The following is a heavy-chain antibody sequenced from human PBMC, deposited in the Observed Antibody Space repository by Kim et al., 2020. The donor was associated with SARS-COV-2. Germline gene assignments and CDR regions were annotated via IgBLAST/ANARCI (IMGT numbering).Heavy chain of an antibody. J-gene: IGHJ4*02. CDR3: AKDYEGVTN. Sequence: GGSLRLSCVASGLTVSDNYLSWVRQAPGKGLEWVSVIYSGGTTYYADSVRCRFSISRDNSKNTLYLQMNSLRVEDTAVYYCAKDYEGVTNWGQGALVTVSS. CDR1: GLTVSDNY. CDR2: IYSGGTT. D-gene: IGHD3-10*01. V-gene: IGHV3-66*02.